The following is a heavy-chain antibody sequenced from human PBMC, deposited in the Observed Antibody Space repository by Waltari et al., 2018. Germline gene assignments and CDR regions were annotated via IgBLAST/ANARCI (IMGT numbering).Heavy chain of an antibody. J-gene: IGHJ4*02. D-gene: IGHD2-15*01. CDR1: GGSVSSGDYY. V-gene: IGHV4-30-4*08. Sequence: QVQLQESGPGLVKPSQTLSLTCTVSGGSVSSGDYYWSWIRQPPGKGLEWIGYIYYSGSTYYTPSLKSRVTISVDTSKNQFSLKLSSVTAADTAVYYCARAGGGYCSGGSCYFDYWGQGTLVTVSS. CDR2: IYYSGST. CDR3: ARAGGGYCSGGSCYFDY.